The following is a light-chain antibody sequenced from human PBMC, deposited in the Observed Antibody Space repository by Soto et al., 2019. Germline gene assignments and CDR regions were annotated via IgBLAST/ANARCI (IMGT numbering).Light chain of an antibody. J-gene: IGLJ1*01. V-gene: IGLV2-23*01. CDR2: EGS. CDR1: SSDVGSYNL. Sequence: QSALTQPASVSGSPGQSITISCTGTSSDVGSYNLVSWYQQHPGKAPKLMIYEGSKRPSGVSNRFSGSKSGNTASLTISGHQAEYEADYYCCSYAGSSTSYVFGTGTKLTVL. CDR3: CSYAGSSTSYV.